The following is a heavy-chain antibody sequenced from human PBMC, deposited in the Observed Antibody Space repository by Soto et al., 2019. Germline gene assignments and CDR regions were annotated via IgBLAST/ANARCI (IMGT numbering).Heavy chain of an antibody. J-gene: IGHJ4*02. Sequence: EVQLVGSGGGLVKPGGSLRLSCAASGFTFNSYSMNWVRQAPGKGLEWVSSISGTSNYIYYADSVKGRFTISRDNAKNSLYLQMNSLRAEDTAVYYCARLWFGENYYFDYWGQGTLVTVSS. V-gene: IGHV3-21*01. D-gene: IGHD3-10*01. CDR2: ISGTSNYI. CDR1: GFTFNSYS. CDR3: ARLWFGENYYFDY.